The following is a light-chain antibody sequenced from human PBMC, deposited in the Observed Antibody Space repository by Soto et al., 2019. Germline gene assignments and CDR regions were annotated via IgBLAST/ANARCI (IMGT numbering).Light chain of an antibody. J-gene: IGLJ1*01. CDR1: SSDVGDYKF. V-gene: IGLV2-14*01. CDR3: SSYTSTNTYV. Sequence: QSALTQPASVSGSPGQSITISCTGTSSDVGDYKFVTWYQQNPSKAPKVLIYEVSNRFSGVSDRFSGSKSGNTASLTISGLQAEDEAEYFCSSYTSTNTYVFGSGTKLTVL. CDR2: EVS.